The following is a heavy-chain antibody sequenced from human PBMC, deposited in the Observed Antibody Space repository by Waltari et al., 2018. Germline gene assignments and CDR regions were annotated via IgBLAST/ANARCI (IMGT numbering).Heavy chain of an antibody. CDR2: IYYSGST. D-gene: IGHD2-2*01. CDR3: ARVRSTSWDWFDP. Sequence: QVQLQESGPGLVKPSETLSLTCTVSGGSISSYYWSWIRQPPGKGLEWIGYIYYSGSTNDNPSLKSRVTISVDTSKNQFSLKLSSETAADTAVYYCARVRSTSWDWFDPWGQGTLVTVSS. V-gene: IGHV4-59*01. CDR1: GGSISSYY. J-gene: IGHJ5*02.